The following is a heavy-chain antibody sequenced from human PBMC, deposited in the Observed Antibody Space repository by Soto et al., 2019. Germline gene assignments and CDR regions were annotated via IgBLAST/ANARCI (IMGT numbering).Heavy chain of an antibody. CDR1: GDSVSSHDAA. J-gene: IGHJ4*02. CDR3: ASGWQLHS. CDR2: TYYRSEWYH. Sequence: QVLLQQSGPGLVKPSQTLSLTCAISGDSVSSHDAAWNWSRQSPSRGLEWLGRTYYRSEWYHDYAVSVKGRLIINPDTSSNQFSLHLNSVTPDDTAVYYCASGWQLHSWGQGTRVPVSS. V-gene: IGHV6-1*01. D-gene: IGHD2-15*01.